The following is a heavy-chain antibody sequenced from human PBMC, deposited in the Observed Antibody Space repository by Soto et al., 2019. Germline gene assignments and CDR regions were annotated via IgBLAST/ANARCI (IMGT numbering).Heavy chain of an antibody. D-gene: IGHD3-10*01. J-gene: IGHJ5*02. CDR1: GFTFSSYW. CDR2: IKQDGSEI. V-gene: IGHV3-7*04. Sequence: EVQLVESGGGLVQPGGSLRLSCAASGFTFSSYWMSWVRQAPGKGLEWVGNIKQDGSEIYYVDSVKGRFTISRDNAKNSLYLQMNSLRAEDTSVYFCARDRYYYVAGSYYHEWFDPWGQGTLVAVSS. CDR3: ARDRYYYVAGSYYHEWFDP.